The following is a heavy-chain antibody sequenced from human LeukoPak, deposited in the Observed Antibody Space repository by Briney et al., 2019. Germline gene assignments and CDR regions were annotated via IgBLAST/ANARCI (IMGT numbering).Heavy chain of an antibody. Sequence: GGSLRLSCAASGFTFSSYWMHWVRQAPGKGLVWVSRINGDGSVLTYADSVKGRFTISRDNAKNTLFLQMNSLGAEDTAVYYCVRFGDYPQWGQGTLVTVSS. CDR2: INGDGSVL. J-gene: IGHJ4*02. CDR1: GFTFSSYW. V-gene: IGHV3-74*01. CDR3: VRFGDYPQ. D-gene: IGHD3-16*01.